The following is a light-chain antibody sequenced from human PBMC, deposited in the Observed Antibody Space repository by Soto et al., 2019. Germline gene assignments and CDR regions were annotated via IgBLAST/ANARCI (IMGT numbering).Light chain of an antibody. CDR2: GAS. CDR1: QSVSSN. V-gene: IGKV3D-15*01. J-gene: IGKJ3*01. Sequence: EMVRTQSPATLSVSPGERATLSCRASQSVSSNLAWYQQKPGQAPRLLIYGASTRATGIPARFSGSGSGTEFTLTVSSLQSEDFAVYYCQQYNNWPFTFGPGTKVDIK. CDR3: QQYNNWPFT.